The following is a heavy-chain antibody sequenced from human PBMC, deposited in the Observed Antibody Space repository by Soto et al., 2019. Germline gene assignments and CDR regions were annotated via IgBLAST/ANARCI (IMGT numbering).Heavy chain of an antibody. D-gene: IGHD3-10*01. CDR2: INHSGST. CDR1: GGSFSGYD. V-gene: IGHV4-34*01. Sequence: LSETLSLTCAVYGGSFSGYDWSWIRQPPGKGLEWIGEINHSGSTNYNPSLKSRVTISVDTSKNQFSLKLSSVTAADTAVYYCALPPTYDGNPLFAYWGQGTLVTVSS. J-gene: IGHJ4*02. CDR3: ALPPTYDGNPLFAY.